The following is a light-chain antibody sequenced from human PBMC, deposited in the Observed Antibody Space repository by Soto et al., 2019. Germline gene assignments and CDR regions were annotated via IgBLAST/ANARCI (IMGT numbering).Light chain of an antibody. V-gene: IGKV3-15*01. CDR1: QSVSSN. J-gene: IGKJ5*01. CDR2: GAS. Sequence: EIVMTQSPATLSVSPGERATLSCRASQSVSSNLAWYQQKPGQAPRLLIYGASTRAADVPARFSGSGSGTEFIFTISSLQSEDFAVYYCQQYNNWPITFGQGTRLEIK. CDR3: QQYNNWPIT.